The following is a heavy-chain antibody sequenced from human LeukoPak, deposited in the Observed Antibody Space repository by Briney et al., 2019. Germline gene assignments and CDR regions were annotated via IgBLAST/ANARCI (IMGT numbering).Heavy chain of an antibody. CDR3: ARDAAIAVVPAAKGGAFDI. CDR2: IYYNGGT. J-gene: IGHJ3*02. Sequence: SQTLSLTCTVSGGSISSNTYYWSWIRQHPGKGLDWIGFIYYNGGTYYNPSLKSRVTISVDTSKNQFSLRLSSVTAADTAVYYCARDAAIAVVPAAKGGAFDIWGQGTMVTVSS. V-gene: IGHV4-31*03. CDR1: GGSISSNTYY. D-gene: IGHD2-2*01.